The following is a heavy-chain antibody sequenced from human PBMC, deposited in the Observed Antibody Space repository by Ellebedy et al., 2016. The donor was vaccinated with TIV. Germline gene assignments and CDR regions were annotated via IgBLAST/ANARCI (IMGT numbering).Heavy chain of an antibody. CDR3: VRDRAPYYGSGNFYPYNCFDP. CDR1: GASISHYY. Sequence: PSETLSLTCTVSGASISHYYWSWIRQPAGKGLEWIGRIYTSGSTNYNPSLRSRVTVSRDTSKNQMSLKLTSVTAADTAIYYCVRDRAPYYGSGNFYPYNCFDPWGQGTLVTVSS. CDR2: IYTSGST. D-gene: IGHD3-10*01. J-gene: IGHJ5*02. V-gene: IGHV4-4*07.